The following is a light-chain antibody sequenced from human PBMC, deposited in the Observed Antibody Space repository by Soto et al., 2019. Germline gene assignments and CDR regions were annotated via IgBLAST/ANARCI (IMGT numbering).Light chain of an antibody. CDR1: SGHNSYA. CDR2: LNSDGSH. CDR3: QTWSTDIRV. J-gene: IGLJ3*02. V-gene: IGLV4-69*01. Sequence: QHVLTQPPSGSASLGASVKLTCTLSSGHNSYAIAWHQQQPEKGPRYLMKLNSDGSHSKGDGIPDRFSGSSSGAERYLTISSLQSEDEADYYCQTWSTDIRVFGGGTKLTVL.